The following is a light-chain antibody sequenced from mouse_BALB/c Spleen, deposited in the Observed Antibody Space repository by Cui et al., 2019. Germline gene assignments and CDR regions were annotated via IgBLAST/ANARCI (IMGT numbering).Light chain of an antibody. CDR1: QGISSY. CDR2: HGT. Sequence: DILMTQSPSSMSVSLGDTVSITCHASQGISSYIGWLQQKPGKSFKGLLYHGTNFEDGVPSRFSGSGSGADYSLTISRLESEDFADYYCVQYAQFPYTFGGGTKLEIK. CDR3: VQYAQFPYT. V-gene: IGKV14-100*01. J-gene: IGKJ2*01.